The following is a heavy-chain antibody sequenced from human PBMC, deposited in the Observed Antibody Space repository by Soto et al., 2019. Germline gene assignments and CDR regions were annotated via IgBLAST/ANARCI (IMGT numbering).Heavy chain of an antibody. V-gene: IGHV3-30-3*01. CDR2: ISYDGSNK. CDR1: GFTFSSYA. CDR3: ARELAPSFTQHLGFGP. Sequence: QVQLVESGGGVVQPGRSLRLSCAASGFTFSSYAMHWVRQAPGKGLEWVAVISYDGSNKYYADSVKGRFTISRDNSKNTLYLKMNSLRAEDTAVYYCARELAPSFTQHLGFGPWGQGTLVTVSS. D-gene: IGHD6-13*01. J-gene: IGHJ5*02.